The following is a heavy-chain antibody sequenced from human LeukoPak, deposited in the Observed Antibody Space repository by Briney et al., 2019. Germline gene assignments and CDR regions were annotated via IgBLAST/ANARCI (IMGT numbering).Heavy chain of an antibody. D-gene: IGHD3-22*01. V-gene: IGHV4-39*07. CDR3: ARDWSYDSSLFYY. J-gene: IGHJ4*02. Sequence: SSETLSLTCTVSGGSISSSSYYWGWIRQPPGKGLEWIGSIYYSGSTYYNPSLKSRVTISVDTSKNQFSLKLSSVTAADTAVYYCARDWSYDSSLFYYWGQGTLVTVSS. CDR1: GGSISSSSYY. CDR2: IYYSGST.